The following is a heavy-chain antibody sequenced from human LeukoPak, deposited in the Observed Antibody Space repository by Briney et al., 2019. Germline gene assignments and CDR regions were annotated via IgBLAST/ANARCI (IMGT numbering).Heavy chain of an antibody. CDR1: RYTFTSYG. CDR2: ISSYNGNT. D-gene: IGHD3-22*01. J-gene: IGHJ4*02. Sequence: AAVKVSCKASRYTFTSYGISWVRQPPGQGLEWMGWISSYNGNTNYAQKLQGRVTMTTDTSTSTAYMELRSLRSDDTAVYYCARGGTYYYDSSGYYQCDYWGQGTLVTVYS. CDR3: ARGGTYYYDSSGYYQCDY. V-gene: IGHV1-18*01.